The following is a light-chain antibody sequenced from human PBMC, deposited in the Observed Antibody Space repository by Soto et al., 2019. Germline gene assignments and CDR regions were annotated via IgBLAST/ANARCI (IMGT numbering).Light chain of an antibody. J-gene: IGKJ1*01. V-gene: IGKV3-20*01. Sequence: EIVLTQSPRTLSLSPGERATRSCRASQSLRSTSLAWYQQKPGQAPRLLISGASTRAADIPDRFSGSGSGTDFTLTIGRLEPEDLAVYYCQQYDSSPRTFGQGTKVDIK. CDR3: QQYDSSPRT. CDR1: QSLRSTS. CDR2: GAS.